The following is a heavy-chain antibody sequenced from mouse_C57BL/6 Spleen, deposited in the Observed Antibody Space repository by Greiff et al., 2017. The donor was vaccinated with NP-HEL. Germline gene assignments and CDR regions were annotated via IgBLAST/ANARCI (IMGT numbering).Heavy chain of an antibody. CDR1: GYTFTDYY. J-gene: IGHJ4*01. V-gene: IGHV1-84*01. D-gene: IGHD2-4*01. CDR3: ARVYYDYDGAYYYAMDY. Sequence: VQLQQSGPELVKPGASVKISCKASGYTFTDYYINWVKQRPGQGLEWIGWIYPGSGNTKYNEKFKGKATLTVDTSSSTAYMQLSSLTSEDSAVYFCARVYYDYDGAYYYAMDYWGQGTSVTVSS. CDR2: IYPGSGNT.